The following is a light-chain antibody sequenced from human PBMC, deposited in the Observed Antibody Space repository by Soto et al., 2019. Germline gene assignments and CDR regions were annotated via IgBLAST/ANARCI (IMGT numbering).Light chain of an antibody. CDR1: QSVSSSY. CDR2: GAS. CDR3: QHYDRWPPT. J-gene: IGKJ1*01. V-gene: IGKV3-20*01. Sequence: EIVLTQSPGTLSLSPGERATLSCRASQSVSSSYLAWYQQKPGQAPRLLIYGASSRATGIPDRFSGSGSGTDFTLTISSLRSEDFGVYYCQHYDRWPPTFGQGTKVEVK.